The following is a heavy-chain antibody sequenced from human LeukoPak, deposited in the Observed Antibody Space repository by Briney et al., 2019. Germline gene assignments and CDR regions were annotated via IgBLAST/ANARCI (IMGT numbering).Heavy chain of an antibody. Sequence: PSETLSLTCTISGGSISSSSYYWGWIRQHPGKGLEWIGYIYYSGSTYYNPSLKSRVTISVDTSKNQFSLKLSSVTAADTAVYYCARGSGISDAFDIWGQGTMVTISS. J-gene: IGHJ3*02. CDR1: GGSISSSSYY. CDR2: IYYSGST. D-gene: IGHD1-26*01. V-gene: IGHV4-31*03. CDR3: ARGSGISDAFDI.